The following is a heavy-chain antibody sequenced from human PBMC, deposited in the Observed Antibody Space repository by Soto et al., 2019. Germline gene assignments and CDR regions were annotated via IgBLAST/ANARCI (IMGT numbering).Heavy chain of an antibody. J-gene: IGHJ4*02. D-gene: IGHD1-26*01. CDR1: GYTFTSYA. Sequence: QVQLVQSGAEVKKPGASVKVSCKASGYTFTSYAMHWVRQAPGQRLEWMGWINAGNGNTKYSQKSQXXXPXXRDTSASTAYMELSSLRSEDTAVYYCARDVGATDYWGQGTLVTVSS. CDR2: INAGNGNT. CDR3: ARDVGATDY. V-gene: IGHV1-3*01.